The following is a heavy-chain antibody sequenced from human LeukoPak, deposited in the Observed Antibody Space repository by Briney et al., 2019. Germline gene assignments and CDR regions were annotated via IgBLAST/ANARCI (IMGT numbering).Heavy chain of an antibody. J-gene: IGHJ5*02. CDR1: GFSLSSYA. Sequence: GGSLRLSCAASGFSLSSYAMSWVRQAPGKGLEWVSAISSSDAGTYHADSVRGRFTISRDSSKNTLYLQMNSLRAEDAAVYYCTIDHILSSGSYYNPSWFDPWGQGTLVTVSS. V-gene: IGHV3-23*01. CDR2: ISSSDAGT. D-gene: IGHD3-10*01. CDR3: TIDHILSSGSYYNPSWFDP.